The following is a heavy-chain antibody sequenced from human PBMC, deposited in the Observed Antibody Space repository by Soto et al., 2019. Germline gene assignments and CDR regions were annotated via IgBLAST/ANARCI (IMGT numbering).Heavy chain of an antibody. V-gene: IGHV1-69*06. D-gene: IGHD6-13*01. CDR3: ASRRPPQQLEVYYYYYGMDV. CDR1: GYTVTSYA. CDR2: IIPIFGTA. Sequence: SVKVSCKASGYTVTSYAINWVRQATGQGLEWMGWIIPIFGTANYAQKFQGRVTITADKSTSTAYMELSSLRSEDTAVYYCASRRPPQQLEVYYYYYGMDVLGKGPPVTVS. J-gene: IGHJ6*04.